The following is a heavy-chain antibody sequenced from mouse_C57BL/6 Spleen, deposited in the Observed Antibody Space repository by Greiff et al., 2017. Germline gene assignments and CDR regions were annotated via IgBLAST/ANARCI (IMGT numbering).Heavy chain of an antibody. V-gene: IGHV1-19*01. CDR1: GYTFTDYY. D-gene: IGHD4-1*01. CDR2: INPYNGGT. J-gene: IGHJ4*01. CDR3: AKSWDYAMDY. Sequence: EVQLQQSGPVLVKPGASVKMSCKASGYTFTDYYMNWVKQSHGKSLEWIGVINPYNGGTSYNPKFKGKATLTVDKSSSTAYMELNSLTSEDSAVYYCAKSWDYAMDYWGQGTSVTVSS.